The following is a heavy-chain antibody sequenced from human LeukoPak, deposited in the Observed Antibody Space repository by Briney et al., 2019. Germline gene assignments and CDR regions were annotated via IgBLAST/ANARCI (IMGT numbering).Heavy chain of an antibody. CDR2: VIGSGSST. Sequence: GGSLRLSCAASGFIYSNYDMSWVRRAPGKGLEWVSTVIGSGSSTYYADSVKGRFTISRDNSKSTLYLHMDSLRAEDTALYYFAKDLSCTDCSCKYFESWGQGTLVTVSS. V-gene: IGHV3-23*01. J-gene: IGHJ4*02. CDR3: AKDLSCTDCSCKYFES. D-gene: IGHD2-8*02. CDR1: GFIYSNYD.